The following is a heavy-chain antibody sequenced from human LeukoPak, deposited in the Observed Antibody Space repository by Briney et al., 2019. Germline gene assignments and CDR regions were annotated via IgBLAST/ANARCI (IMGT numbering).Heavy chain of an antibody. J-gene: IGHJ4*02. D-gene: IGHD3-16*02. CDR3: ARYDVWGSYRAFDY. CDR2: INHSGST. CDR1: GGSFSGYY. Sequence: SETLSLTCAVYGGSFSGYYWSWIRQPPGKGLEWIGEINHSGSTYYNPSLKSRVTISVDTSKNQFSLKLSSVTAADTAVYYCARYDVWGSYRAFDYWGQGTLVTVSS. V-gene: IGHV4-34*01.